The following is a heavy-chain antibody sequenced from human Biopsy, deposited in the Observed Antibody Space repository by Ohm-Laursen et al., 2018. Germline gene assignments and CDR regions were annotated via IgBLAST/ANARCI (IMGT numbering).Heavy chain of an antibody. V-gene: IGHV3-30*18. J-gene: IGHJ6*02. CDR2: IFYDGSNT. CDR1: GFTFNNYG. Sequence: SLRLSCSASGFTFNNYGMQWVRQAPGKGLEWVAFIFYDGSNTYYADSVKGRFTISRDNPRDTLYLQMSSLRAEDTAVYYCAKDRYNYTPIGGFSMDVWDQGTTVTVSS. D-gene: IGHD5-18*01. CDR3: AKDRYNYTPIGGFSMDV.